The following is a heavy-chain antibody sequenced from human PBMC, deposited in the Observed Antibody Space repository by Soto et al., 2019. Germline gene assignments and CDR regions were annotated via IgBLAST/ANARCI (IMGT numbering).Heavy chain of an antibody. CDR2: ISYDGSNK. D-gene: IGHD5-18*01. CDR1: GFTFSSYA. CDR3: ARDHPRGYSSTPRSTHFDY. V-gene: IGHV3-30-3*01. Sequence: QVQLVESGGGVVQPGRSLRLSCAASGFTFSSYAMHWVRQAPGKGLEWVAVISYDGSNKYYADSVKGRFTISRDNSXNXLXXQMNSLRAEDTAVYYCARDHPRGYSSTPRSTHFDYWGQGTLVTVSS. J-gene: IGHJ4*02.